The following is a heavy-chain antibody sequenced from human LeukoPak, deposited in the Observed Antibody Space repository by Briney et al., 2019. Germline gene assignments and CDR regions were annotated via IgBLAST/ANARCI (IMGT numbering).Heavy chain of an antibody. V-gene: IGHV4-39*01. CDR3: ARLTAAGTVDY. D-gene: IGHD6-13*01. CDR2: IYYSGST. J-gene: IGHJ4*02. Sequence: TSETLSLTCTVSGGSISCSSCYWGWIRQPPGRGLEWVASIYYSGSTYYNPSLKSRVTISVDTSKNQFSLKLSSVTAADTALYYCARLTAAGTVDYWGQGSLVTVSS. CDR1: GGSISCSSCY.